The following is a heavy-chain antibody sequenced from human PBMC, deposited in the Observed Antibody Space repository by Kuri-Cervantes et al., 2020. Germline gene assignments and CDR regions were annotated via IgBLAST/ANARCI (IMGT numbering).Heavy chain of an antibody. CDR3: AKDRSVPKYYYDSSGYYGPNY. D-gene: IGHD3-22*01. J-gene: IGHJ4*02. Sequence: GGSLRLSCAASGFTFSSYAMHWVRQAPGKGLEWVAVISYDGSNKYYADSVKGRFTISRDNSKNTLYLQMNSLRAEDTAVYYCAKDRSVPKYYYDSSGYYGPNYWGQGTLVTVSS. CDR1: GFTFSSYA. V-gene: IGHV3-30-3*01. CDR2: ISYDGSNK.